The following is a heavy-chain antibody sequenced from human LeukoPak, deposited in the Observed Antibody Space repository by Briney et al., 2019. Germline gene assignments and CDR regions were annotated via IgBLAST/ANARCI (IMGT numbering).Heavy chain of an antibody. CDR2: ISSSGSTI. V-gene: IGHV3-11*04. D-gene: IGHD1-14*01. J-gene: IGHJ4*02. CDR3: ARVDWWGEPGYFDY. CDR1: GFTFSDYY. Sequence: TGGSLRLSCAASGFTFSDYYMSWIRQAPGKGLEWVSYISSSGSTIYYADSVKGRFTISRDNAKNSLYLQMNSLRAEDTAVYYCARVDWWGEPGYFDYWGQGTLVTVSS.